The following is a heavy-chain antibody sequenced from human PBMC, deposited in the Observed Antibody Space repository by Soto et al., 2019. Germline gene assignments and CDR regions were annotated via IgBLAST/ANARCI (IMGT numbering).Heavy chain of an antibody. Sequence: QVQLVESGGGVVQPGRSLRLSCAASGFTFSSYGMHWVRQAPGKGLEWVAVISYDGSNKYYADSVKGRFTISRDNSKNTLYLQMNSLRAEDTAVYYCAKDLTGRTNWYFALWGRGTLVTVSS. CDR1: GFTFSSYG. D-gene: IGHD4-17*01. CDR3: AKDLTGRTNWYFAL. CDR2: ISYDGSNK. V-gene: IGHV3-30*18. J-gene: IGHJ2*01.